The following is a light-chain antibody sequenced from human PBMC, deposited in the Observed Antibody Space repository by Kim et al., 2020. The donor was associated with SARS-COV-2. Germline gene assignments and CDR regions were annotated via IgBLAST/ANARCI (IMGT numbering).Light chain of an antibody. CDR3: QQYNS. J-gene: IGKJ4*01. CDR2: KTS. Sequence: PSTLSASVGDRVTITCRASEGVSTWMAWFQHRPGKAPRLLIYKTSNLQSGVPLRFSGSRSGTEFTLTISSLQPDDSATYFCQQYNSFGGGTKVDIK. CDR1: EGVSTW. V-gene: IGKV1-5*03.